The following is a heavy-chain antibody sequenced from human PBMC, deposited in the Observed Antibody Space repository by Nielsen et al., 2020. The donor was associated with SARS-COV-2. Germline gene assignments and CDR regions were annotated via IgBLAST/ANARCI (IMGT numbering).Heavy chain of an antibody. CDR3: AKNLIAARRMGYYYGMDV. J-gene: IGHJ6*02. Sequence: GESLKISCAASGFTFSSYEMNWVRQAPGKGLEWVSYISSSGSTIYYADSVKGRFTISRDNAKNSLYPQMNSLRAEDTAVYYCAKNLIAARRMGYYYGMDVWGQGTTVTVSS. V-gene: IGHV3-48*03. D-gene: IGHD6-6*01. CDR1: GFTFSSYE. CDR2: ISSSGSTI.